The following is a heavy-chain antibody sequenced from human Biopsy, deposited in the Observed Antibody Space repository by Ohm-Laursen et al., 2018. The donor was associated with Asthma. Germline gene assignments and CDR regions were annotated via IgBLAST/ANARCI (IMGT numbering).Heavy chain of an antibody. CDR2: ITSGSSTI. J-gene: IGHJ4*02. CDR1: GFTFSGYS. Sequence: SLRLSCAASGFTFSGYSINWVRQAPGKGLEWLSYITSGSSTIYYADSVKGRFTVSRDNAQNSLYLQMNSLKADDTAVYYCARDPGGSAYYFDYWGQGTLVTVSS. D-gene: IGHD3-10*01. CDR3: ARDPGGSAYYFDY. V-gene: IGHV3-48*04.